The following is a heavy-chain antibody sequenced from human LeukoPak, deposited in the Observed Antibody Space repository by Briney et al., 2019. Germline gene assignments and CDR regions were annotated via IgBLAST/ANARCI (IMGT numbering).Heavy chain of an antibody. J-gene: IGHJ6*02. CDR2: ISTDGKST. CDR1: GFTFSNSW. D-gene: IGHD2-2*01. CDR3: VRDYQFIQEV. Sequence: TGGSLRLSCAGSGFTFSNSWMHWVRQAPGKGLMWVSLISTDGKSTRYAESVKGRFTISRDNAKNALYLQMDILRVEDTALYFCVRDYQFIQEVWGQGTTVTVSS. V-gene: IGHV3-74*01.